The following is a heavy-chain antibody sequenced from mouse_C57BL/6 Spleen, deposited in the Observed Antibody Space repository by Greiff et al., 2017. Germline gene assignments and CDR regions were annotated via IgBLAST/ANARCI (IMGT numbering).Heavy chain of an antibody. D-gene: IGHD2-5*01. V-gene: IGHV1-55*01. CDR1: GYTFTSYW. CDR2: IYPGSGST. CDR3: ARWYYSNFNGNY. J-gene: IGHJ2*01. Sequence: QVQLKQPGAELVKPGASVTMSCKASGYTFTSYWITWVKQRPGQSLEWIGDIYPGSGSTNYNEKFKSKATLTVDTSSSTAYMQLSSLTSEDSAVYYCARWYYSNFNGNYWRQGTTLTVSS.